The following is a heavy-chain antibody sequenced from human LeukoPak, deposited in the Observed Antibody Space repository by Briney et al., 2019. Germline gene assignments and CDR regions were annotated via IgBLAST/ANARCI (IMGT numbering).Heavy chain of an antibody. Sequence: GTSLRLSCATSGFTFNNYPMHLVRQAPGKGLEWVAVIGYDGGFKFHSDSVKGRFTISRDDSENTLYLQMNSLRPEDTALYYCARDPRKGSPDYFDYWGQGTLVTVST. CDR3: ARDPRKGSPDYFDY. J-gene: IGHJ4*02. CDR1: GFTFNNYP. D-gene: IGHD3-10*01. CDR2: IGYDGGFK. V-gene: IGHV3-30*04.